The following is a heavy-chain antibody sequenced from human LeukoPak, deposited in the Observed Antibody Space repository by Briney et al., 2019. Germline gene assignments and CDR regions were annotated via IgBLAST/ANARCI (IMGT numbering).Heavy chain of an antibody. V-gene: IGHV1-2*02. CDR2: INPNSGGT. Sequence: ASVKVSCKASGYTFTGYYMHWVRQAPGQGLEWMGWINPNSGGTNYAQKFQGRVTMTRDTSISTAYMELSRLRSEDTAVYYCARSDYDGANGMDVWGQGTTVTVSS. D-gene: IGHD4-17*01. J-gene: IGHJ6*02. CDR1: GYTFTGYY. CDR3: ARSDYDGANGMDV.